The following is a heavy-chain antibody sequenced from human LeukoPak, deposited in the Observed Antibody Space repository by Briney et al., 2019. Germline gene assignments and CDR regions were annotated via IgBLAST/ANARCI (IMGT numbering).Heavy chain of an antibody. V-gene: IGHV4-39*01. CDR2: IYYSGST. Sequence: SETLSLTCTVSGGSISXXXXXXGXIXXPPGXXXEWIGSIYYSGSTYYNPSLKSRVTISVDTSKNQFSLKLSSVTAADTAVYYCARHGWPWSFDYWGQGTLVTVSS. CDR1: GGSISXXXXX. CDR3: ARHGWPWSFDY. D-gene: IGHD6-19*01. J-gene: IGHJ4*02.